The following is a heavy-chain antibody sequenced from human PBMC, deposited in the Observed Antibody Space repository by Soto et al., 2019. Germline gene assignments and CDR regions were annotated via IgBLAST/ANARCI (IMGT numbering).Heavy chain of an antibody. CDR3: ATESGSTYGYFDH. Sequence: SETPSLTSTVSGGYVAIDYGYLHWIRKSPGKGLEWIGYISNSGSTGYNPSLKTRLSMSVDRSKNQFTLRLTSVTAADTAVYFCATESGSTYGYFDHWGQGTQVTGSS. J-gene: IGHJ4*02. D-gene: IGHD5-18*01. CDR2: ISNSGST. V-gene: IGHV4-30-4*01. CDR1: GGYVAIDYGY.